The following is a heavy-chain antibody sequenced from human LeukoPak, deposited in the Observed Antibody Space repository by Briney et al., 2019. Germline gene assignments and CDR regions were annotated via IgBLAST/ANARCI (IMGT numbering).Heavy chain of an antibody. D-gene: IGHD5-12*01. CDR3: ARRKSGYDLDAFDI. CDR1: GCSFTSYW. Sequence: GESLKISCKGSGCSFTSYWISWVRQLPGKGLEWMGRIDPSDSYTNYSPSFQGHVTISADKSISTAYLQWSSLKASDTAMYYCARRKSGYDLDAFDIWGQGTMVTVSS. CDR2: IDPSDSYT. V-gene: IGHV5-10-1*01. J-gene: IGHJ3*02.